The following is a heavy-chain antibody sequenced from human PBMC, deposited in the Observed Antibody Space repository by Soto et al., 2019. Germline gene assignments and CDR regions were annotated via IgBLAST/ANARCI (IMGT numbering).Heavy chain of an antibody. V-gene: IGHV3-30*18. J-gene: IGHJ4*02. D-gene: IGHD6-19*01. CDR3: AKEQSSGYYRVVDY. Sequence: QVQVVESGGGVVQPGRSLRFSCAASGFTLSSCGMHWVRQAPGKGLEWVGVITYDGGSEHYADFVKGRFTISRDSSENTVYLQMNSLRVEDSAVYYCAKEQSSGYYRVVDYWGQGTLVTVSS. CDR2: ITYDGGSE. CDR1: GFTLSSCG.